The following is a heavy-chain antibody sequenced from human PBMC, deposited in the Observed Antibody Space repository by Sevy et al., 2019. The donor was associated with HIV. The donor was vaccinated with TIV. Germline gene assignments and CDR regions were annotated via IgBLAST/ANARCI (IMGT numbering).Heavy chain of an antibody. V-gene: IGHV3-11*01. CDR3: ASPPPNYRNAFDI. J-gene: IGHJ3*02. D-gene: IGHD1-7*01. CDR2: ISSSGSTI. Sequence: GGSLRLSCAASGFTFSDYYMSWIRQAPGKGLEWVSYISSSGSTIYYADSVKGRFTFSRDNAKNSLYLQMNSLRAEDTAVYYCASPPPNYRNAFDIWGQGTMVTVSS. CDR1: GFTFSDYY.